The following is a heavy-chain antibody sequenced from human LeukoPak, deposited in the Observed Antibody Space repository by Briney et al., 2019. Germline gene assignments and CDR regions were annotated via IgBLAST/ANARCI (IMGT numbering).Heavy chain of an antibody. CDR2: LSHDGVDK. CDR3: AKGGYCSATRCYVGKGMDD. V-gene: IGHV3-30*18. J-gene: IGHJ4*02. Sequence: GGSLRLSRAASGFTLDTYCMHWVRQAASKGLEWVAVLSHDGVDKYYADSVKGRFTISRDNSKNTVSLQVNSLKAEDTAAYYCAKGGYCSATRCYVGKGMDDWGQGTLVTVSS. D-gene: IGHD2-2*01. CDR1: GFTLDTYC.